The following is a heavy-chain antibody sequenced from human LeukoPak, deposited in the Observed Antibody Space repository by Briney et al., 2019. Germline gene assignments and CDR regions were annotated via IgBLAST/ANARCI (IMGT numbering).Heavy chain of an antibody. J-gene: IGHJ6*02. CDR2: FYSGGST. D-gene: IGHD6-6*01. V-gene: IGHV3-66*01. Sequence: GGSLRLSCAASGFTFSSYAMSWVRQAPGKGLEWVSVFYSGGSTYYADSVKGRFTISRDNSKNTQYLHMNSLRAEDTAVYYCARGAPLSSSSSMDVWGQGTTVTVSS. CDR3: ARGAPLSSSSSMDV. CDR1: GFTFSSYA.